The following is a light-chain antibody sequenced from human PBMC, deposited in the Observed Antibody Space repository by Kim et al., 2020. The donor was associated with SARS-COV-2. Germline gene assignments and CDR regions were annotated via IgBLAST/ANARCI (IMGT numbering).Light chain of an antibody. Sequence: SPGERATLSCRASQSIGTKPLAWYQQKPGQAPRLLIFRASHRATGVPDRFSGSGSGTDFTLTINRLEPEDFAVYYCQQFGSSPLYSFGQGTKLEIK. J-gene: IGKJ2*03. V-gene: IGKV3-20*01. CDR2: RAS. CDR3: QQFGSSPLYS. CDR1: QSIGTKP.